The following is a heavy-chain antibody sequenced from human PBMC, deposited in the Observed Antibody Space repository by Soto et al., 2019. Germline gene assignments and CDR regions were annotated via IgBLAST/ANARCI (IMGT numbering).Heavy chain of an antibody. D-gene: IGHD3-22*01. CDR3: ARTPYYYDSSGYWDY. CDR1: GGSISSYY. V-gene: IGHV4-59*01. J-gene: IGHJ4*02. CDR2: IYYSGST. Sequence: SETLSVTCTVSGGSISSYYWSWIRQPPGKGLEWIGYIYYSGSTNYNPSLKSRVTISVDTSKNQFSLKLSSVTAADTAVYYCARTPYYYDSSGYWDYWGQGTLVTVS.